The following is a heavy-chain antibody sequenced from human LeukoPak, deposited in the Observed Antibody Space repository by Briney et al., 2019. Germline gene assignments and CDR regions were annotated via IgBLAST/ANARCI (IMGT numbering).Heavy chain of an antibody. CDR2: INPSGGST. CDR3: ARPSKPYSSSSRYWFDP. D-gene: IGHD6-6*01. J-gene: IGHJ5*02. V-gene: IGHV1-46*01. Sequence: ASVKVSCKASGYTFTSYYMHWVRQAPGQGLESMGIINPSGGSTSYAQKFQGRVTMTRDTSTSTVYMELSSLRSEDTAVYYCARPSKPYSSSSRYWFDPWGQGTLVTVSS. CDR1: GYTFTSYY.